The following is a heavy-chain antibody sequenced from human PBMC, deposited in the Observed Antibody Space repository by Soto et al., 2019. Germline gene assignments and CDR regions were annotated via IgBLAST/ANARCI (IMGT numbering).Heavy chain of an antibody. J-gene: IGHJ5*02. CDR2: IYHSGST. D-gene: IGHD3-10*01. V-gene: IGHV4-4*02. CDR1: GGSIISGYC. CDR3: AKGVYGSGSPNWFDP. Sequence: SETLSLTCAVSGGSIISGYCLSVFRQPPGKGLEWIGEIYHSGSTNYNPSLKSRVTISLDKSKNQFSLNLSSVTAADTAVYYCAKGVYGSGSPNWFDPWGQGTLVTVSS.